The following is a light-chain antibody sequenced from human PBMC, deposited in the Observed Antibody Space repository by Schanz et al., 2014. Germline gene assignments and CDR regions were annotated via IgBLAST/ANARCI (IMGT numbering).Light chain of an antibody. CDR1: SSDFGGYKY. Sequence: QSVLTQPASVSGSPGQSIAISCTGTSSDFGGYKYVSWYQEHPGKAPKLIIYDVNNRPSGVSDRFSGSKSGNTASLTISGLQVEDEADYYCSSYTSSNNVLFGGGTKLTVL. V-gene: IGLV2-14*01. CDR2: DVN. J-gene: IGLJ2*01. CDR3: SSYTSSNNVL.